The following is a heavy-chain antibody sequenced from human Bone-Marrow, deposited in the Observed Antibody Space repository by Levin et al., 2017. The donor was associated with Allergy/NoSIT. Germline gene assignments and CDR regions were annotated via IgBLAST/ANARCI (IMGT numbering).Heavy chain of an antibody. D-gene: IGHD2-15*01. CDR3: ARYNCSGGVCFPLSAYNY. CDR2: VRNKANGGTT. CDR1: GFTFGDYP. Sequence: GESLKISCTGSGFTFGDYPMSWFRQAPGKGLEWVGSVRNKANGGTTQYAVSVKDRFTISRDDSKNSAYLQMNSLKTADTSVYFCARYNCSGGVCFPLSAYNYWGQGTLVTVSS. V-gene: IGHV3-49*03. J-gene: IGHJ4*02.